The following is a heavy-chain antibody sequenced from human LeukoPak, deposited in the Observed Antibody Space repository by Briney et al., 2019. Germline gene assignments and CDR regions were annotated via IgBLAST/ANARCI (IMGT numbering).Heavy chain of an antibody. CDR1: GYTFTGYY. CDR2: INPNSGGT. J-gene: IGHJ5*02. Sequence: GASVKVSCKASGYTFTGYYMHWVRQAPGQGLEWMGWINPNSGGTNYAQKFQGRVTMTRDTSISTAYMELSRLRSDDTAVYYCARDYSSGWYVSYWFDPWGQGTLVTVSS. V-gene: IGHV1-2*02. D-gene: IGHD6-19*01. CDR3: ARDYSSGWYVSYWFDP.